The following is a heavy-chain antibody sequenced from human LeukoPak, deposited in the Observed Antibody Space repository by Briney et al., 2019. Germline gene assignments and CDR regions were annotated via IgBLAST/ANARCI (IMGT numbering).Heavy chain of an antibody. Sequence: ASVKVSCKASGYTFTSYYMHWVRQAPGQGREWMGIINPSGGSTSYAQKFQGRVTMTRDTSTSTVYMELSSLRSEDTAVYYCARDGGGYDILTGYSRRPKYYFDYWGQGTLVTVSS. CDR3: ARDGGGYDILTGYSRRPKYYFDY. D-gene: IGHD3-9*01. V-gene: IGHV1-46*01. J-gene: IGHJ4*02. CDR2: INPSGGST. CDR1: GYTFTSYY.